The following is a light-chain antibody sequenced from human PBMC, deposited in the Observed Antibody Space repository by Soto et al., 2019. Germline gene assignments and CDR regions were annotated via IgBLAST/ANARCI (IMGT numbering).Light chain of an antibody. CDR3: QSYDRSLSGSKVV. CDR1: SSNFGSGYD. CDR2: GTS. J-gene: IGLJ2*01. Sequence: QSVLTQPPSVSGAPGQSITISCTGTSSNFGSGYDVHWYQPLPGTAPKLLIYGTSDRPSGVPDRFSGSRSGTSASLAITGLQAEDEADYYCQSYDRSLSGSKVVFGGGTKLTVL. V-gene: IGLV1-40*01.